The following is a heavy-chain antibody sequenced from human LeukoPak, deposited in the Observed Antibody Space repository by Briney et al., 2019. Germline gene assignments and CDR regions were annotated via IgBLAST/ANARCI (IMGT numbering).Heavy chain of an antibody. D-gene: IGHD3-16*01. J-gene: IGHJ5*02. CDR1: GYTFTGYY. CDR3: ARGSGVMSYNWFDP. V-gene: IGHV1-8*02. CDR2: INLNSGNT. Sequence: ASVKVSCKASGYTFTGYYMHWMRQAPGQGLEWMGWINLNSGNTGYAQKFQGRVTMTRNTSISTAYMELSSLRSEDTAVYYCARGSGVMSYNWFDPWGQGTLVTVSS.